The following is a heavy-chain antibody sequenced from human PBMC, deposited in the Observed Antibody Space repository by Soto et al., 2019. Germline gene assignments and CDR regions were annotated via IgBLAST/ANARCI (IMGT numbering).Heavy chain of an antibody. CDR3: AKDLDRTYYDLWSGYHFDY. D-gene: IGHD3-3*01. V-gene: IGHV3-23*01. Sequence: GGSLRLSCAASGFTFSSYAMSWVRQAPGKGLEWVSAISGSGGSTYYADSVKGRFTISRDNSKNTLYLQMKSLRAEDTAVYYCAKDLDRTYYDLWSGYHFDYWGQGTLVTVSS. J-gene: IGHJ4*02. CDR2: ISGSGGST. CDR1: GFTFSSYA.